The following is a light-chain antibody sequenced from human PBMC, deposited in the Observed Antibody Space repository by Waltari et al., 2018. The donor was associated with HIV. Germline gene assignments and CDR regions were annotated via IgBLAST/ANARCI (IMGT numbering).Light chain of an antibody. CDR3: QQYDFLPRT. V-gene: IGKV1-33*01. CDR2: DAS. CDR1: QDINIY. J-gene: IGKJ2*01. Sequence: DIQMTQYPSSLSASVGDRVTITCQASQDINIYLNWYQQKPGKAPDLLIYDASNLVTGVPTRFSGSGSGTHFTLSISSLQPEDIATYYCQQYDFLPRTFGQGTKLE.